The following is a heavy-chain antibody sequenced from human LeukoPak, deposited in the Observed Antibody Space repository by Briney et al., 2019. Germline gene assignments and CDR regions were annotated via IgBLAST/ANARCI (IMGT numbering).Heavy chain of an antibody. V-gene: IGHV3-21*01. J-gene: IGHJ1*01. D-gene: IGHD2-2*01. CDR2: ISSSSSDI. CDR1: GFTFSTHS. Sequence: GGSLRLSCAASGFTFSTHSMNWVRQAPGKGLEWVSCISSSSSDIYYADSVKGRFTISRDNAKSSLYLQMNSLRAEDTAVYYCARDLEPYCSSTSCSFQHWGQGTLVTVSS. CDR3: ARDLEPYCSSTSCSFQH.